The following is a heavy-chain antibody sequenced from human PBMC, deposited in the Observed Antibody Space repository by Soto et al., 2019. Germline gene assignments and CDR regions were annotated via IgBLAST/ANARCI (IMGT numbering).Heavy chain of an antibody. CDR2: FSGSGGST. CDR1: GFTFTTYG. Sequence: EVQLLESGRGLVQPGGSLRLSCAASGFTFTTYGMSWVRQAPGKGLEWVSAFSGSGGSTYYADSVKGRFTISRDNSKNTLYLQMNGLRAVDTAVYFCARCSSTSCYNPFDYWGQGTLVTVSS. CDR3: ARCSSTSCYNPFDY. V-gene: IGHV3-23*01. J-gene: IGHJ4*02. D-gene: IGHD2-2*01.